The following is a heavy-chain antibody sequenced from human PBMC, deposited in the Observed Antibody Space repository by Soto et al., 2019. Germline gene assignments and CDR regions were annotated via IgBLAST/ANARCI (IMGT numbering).Heavy chain of an antibody. D-gene: IGHD2-2*01. J-gene: IGHJ3*02. CDR3: ARIVVPAALGAFDI. Sequence: GGSLRLSCAASGFTFSSYWMSWVRQAPGKGLEWVANIKQDGSEKYYVDSVKGRFTISRDNAKNSLYLQMNSLRAEDTAVYYCARIVVPAALGAFDIWGQGTMVTVSS. CDR1: GFTFSSYW. CDR2: IKQDGSEK. V-gene: IGHV3-7*01.